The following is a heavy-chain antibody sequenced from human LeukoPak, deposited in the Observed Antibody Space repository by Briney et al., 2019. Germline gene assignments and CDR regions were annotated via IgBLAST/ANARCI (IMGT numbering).Heavy chain of an antibody. CDR2: ISGSGGST. D-gene: IGHD6-19*01. Sequence: PGGSLRLSCAASGFTFSSYAMSWVRQAPGKGLEWVSAISGSGGSTYYADSVKGRFTISRDNAKNTLYLQMNSLRAEDTAVYYCAREGEYSSGWYYYYYYMDVWGKGTTVTVSS. J-gene: IGHJ6*03. V-gene: IGHV3-23*01. CDR1: GFTFSSYA. CDR3: AREGEYSSGWYYYYYYMDV.